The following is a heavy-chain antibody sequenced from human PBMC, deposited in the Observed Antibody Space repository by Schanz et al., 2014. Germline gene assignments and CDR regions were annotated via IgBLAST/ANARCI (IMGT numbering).Heavy chain of an antibody. Sequence: QVQLQESGPGLVKPSQTLSLTCTVSGGSIRSVTYYWSWIRQPAGKALEWVERVFPNGITNYNPSLKSRAPISLDTSKNQFSLPLTSLTAADTAVYYCARDTTWRLDLWGRGTLVTVSS. CDR1: GGSIRSVTYY. J-gene: IGHJ2*01. CDR2: VFPNGIT. D-gene: IGHD1-1*01. V-gene: IGHV4-61*02. CDR3: ARDTTWRLDL.